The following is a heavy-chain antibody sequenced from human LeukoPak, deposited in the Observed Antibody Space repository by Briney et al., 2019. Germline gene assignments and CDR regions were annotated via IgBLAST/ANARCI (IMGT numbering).Heavy chain of an antibody. V-gene: IGHV3-73*01. Sequence: GGSLRLSCAASGFTFSGSAMHWVRQASGEGLEWVGRIRSKANSYATAYAASVKGRFTISRDDSKNTAYLQMNSLKTEDTAVYYCTILAAAGKRGVLDYWGQGTLVTVSS. J-gene: IGHJ4*02. CDR1: GFTFSGSA. D-gene: IGHD6-13*01. CDR3: TILAAAGKRGVLDY. CDR2: IRSKANSYAT.